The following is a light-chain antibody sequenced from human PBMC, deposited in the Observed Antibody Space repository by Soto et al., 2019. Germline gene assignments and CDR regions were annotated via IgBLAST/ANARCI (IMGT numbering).Light chain of an antibody. CDR3: SSYTSGNTLYV. J-gene: IGLJ1*01. V-gene: IGLV2-14*03. CDR1: SSDIGDYDY. Sequence: QSALTQPASVSGSPGQSITISCTGTSSDIGDYDYVSWYQQHPGKAPKLIIYDVSDRPSGVSTRFSGSKSGNTASLTISGLQPEDEADYYCSSYTSGNTLYVFGTGTKVTVL. CDR2: DVS.